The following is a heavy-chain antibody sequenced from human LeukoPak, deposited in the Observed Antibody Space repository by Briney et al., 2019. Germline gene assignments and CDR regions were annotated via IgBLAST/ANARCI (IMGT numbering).Heavy chain of an antibody. CDR3: AVDLLDGVPDYFDF. J-gene: IGHJ4*02. Sequence: GGSLRLSCAASGFTFSSYAMHWVRQAPGKGLEWVAVISYDGSNKYYADSVKGRFTISRDNSKNTVYLQMNSLRLDDTAVYYCAVDLLDGVPDYFDFWGQGTLVTVSS. CDR2: ISYDGSNK. D-gene: IGHD5-12*01. V-gene: IGHV3-30-3*01. CDR1: GFTFSSYA.